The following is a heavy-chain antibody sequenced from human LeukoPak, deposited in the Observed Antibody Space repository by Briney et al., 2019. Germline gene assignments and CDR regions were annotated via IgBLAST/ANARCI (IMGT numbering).Heavy chain of an antibody. V-gene: IGHV3-21*01. CDR3: SRGYDLPYYYYGMDV. J-gene: IGHJ6*02. CDR1: GFTFSSYS. D-gene: IGHD5-12*01. Sequence: GGSLRLSCAASGFTFSSYSMNWVRQAPGKGPEWVSSISSSSSYIYYADSVKGRFTISRDNAKNSLYLQMNSLRAEDTAVYYCSRGYDLPYYYYGMDVWGQGTTVTVSS. CDR2: ISSSSSYI.